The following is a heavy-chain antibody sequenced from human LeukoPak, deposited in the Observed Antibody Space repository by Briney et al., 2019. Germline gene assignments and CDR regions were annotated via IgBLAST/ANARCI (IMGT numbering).Heavy chain of an antibody. Sequence: QAGGSLRLSCAASGFTVSVNYMSWVRQAPGKGLEWVSVLYSGGSTYYADSVKGRFTISRDNSKNTLYLQMNSLRAEDTAVYYCARDPFVIAAAGPGDYWGQGTLVTVSS. CDR1: GFTVSVNY. J-gene: IGHJ4*02. CDR3: ARDPFVIAAAGPGDY. V-gene: IGHV3-53*01. D-gene: IGHD6-13*01. CDR2: LYSGGST.